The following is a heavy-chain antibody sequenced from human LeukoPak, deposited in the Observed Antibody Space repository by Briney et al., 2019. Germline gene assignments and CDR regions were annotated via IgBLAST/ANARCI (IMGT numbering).Heavy chain of an antibody. CDR2: NFYSGRT. CDR3: TRAVRGVWGIDGFDI. J-gene: IGHJ3*02. CDR1: GVSISSSKYY. Sequence: SETLSLTCTVSGVSISSSKYYWGGLRQPPGQGLEWRGSNFYSGRTYNNPSLKSPVSISVDTSQNHWSLKLTSVPAADAAVYCCTRAVRGVWGIDGFDIRGQGTMVTVSS. D-gene: IGHD3-10*01. V-gene: IGHV4-39*02.